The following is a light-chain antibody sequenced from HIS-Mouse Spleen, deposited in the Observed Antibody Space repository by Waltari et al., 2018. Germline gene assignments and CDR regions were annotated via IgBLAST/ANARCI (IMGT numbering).Light chain of an antibody. CDR1: SSTSGNNY. V-gene: IGLV1-51*01. Sequence: QSVLTQPPSVSAAPGQKVTISCAGSSSTSGNNYGYWYQQLPGTAPKLLNYDNNKRPSGIPDRFSGSKSGTSATLGITGLQTGDEADYYCGTWDSSLSAWVFGGGTKLTVL. J-gene: IGLJ3*02. CDR3: GTWDSSLSAWV. CDR2: DNN.